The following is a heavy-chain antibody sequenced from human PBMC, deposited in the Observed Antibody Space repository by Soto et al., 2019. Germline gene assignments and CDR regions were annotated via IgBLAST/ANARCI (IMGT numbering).Heavy chain of an antibody. CDR2: IIPIFGTA. J-gene: IGHJ6*02. CDR3: AREVAGTPTPYYYYYGMDV. CDR1: GGTFSSYA. Sequence: ASVKVSCKASGGTFSSYAISWVRQAPGQGLEWMGGIIPIFGTANYAQKFQGRVTITADESTSTAYMELSSLRYEDTAVYYCAREVAGTPTPYYYYYGMDVWGQGTTVTVSS. V-gene: IGHV1-69*13. D-gene: IGHD6-19*01.